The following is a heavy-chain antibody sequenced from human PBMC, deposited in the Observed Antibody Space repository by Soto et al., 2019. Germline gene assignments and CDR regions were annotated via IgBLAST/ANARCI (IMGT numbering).Heavy chain of an antibody. CDR1: GYTFTSYY. D-gene: IGHD2-8*01. Sequence: VASVKVSCKASGYTFTSYYMHWVRQAPGQGLEWMGIINPSGGSTSYAQKFQGRVTMTRDTSTSTVYMELSSLRSEDTAVYYCARETWVYRDSRSYGMDVWGQGTTVTVSS. J-gene: IGHJ6*02. CDR2: INPSGGST. V-gene: IGHV1-46*01. CDR3: ARETWVYRDSRSYGMDV.